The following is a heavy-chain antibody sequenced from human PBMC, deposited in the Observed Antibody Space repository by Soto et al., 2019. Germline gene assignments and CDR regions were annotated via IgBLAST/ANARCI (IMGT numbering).Heavy chain of an antibody. CDR3: TRGPRPISTATGDY. CDR2: IYNDGSYT. J-gene: IGHJ4*02. Sequence: GGSLRLSCADSGISFKMYWMDWVRQTPGKGLVWISRIYNDGSYTDYADSVKGRFTISRDNVNDTLYLQMNNLRAENSALYYCTRGPRPISTATGDYWGQGTQVTVSS. V-gene: IGHV3-74*01. D-gene: IGHD2-21*02. CDR1: GISFKMYW.